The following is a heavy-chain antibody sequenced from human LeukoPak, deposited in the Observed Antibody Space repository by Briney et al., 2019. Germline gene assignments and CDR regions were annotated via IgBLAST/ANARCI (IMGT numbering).Heavy chain of an antibody. Sequence: PSETLSLTCTVSGGSISSYYWSWIRQPPGKGLEWIGYIYYSGSTNYNPSLKSRVTISVDTSKNQFSLKLSSVTAADTAVYYCARTIYDSSGYAIYYYYYMDVWGKGTTVTVSS. CDR3: ARTIYDSSGYAIYYYYYMDV. D-gene: IGHD3-22*01. CDR1: GGSISSYY. J-gene: IGHJ6*03. V-gene: IGHV4-59*01. CDR2: IYYSGST.